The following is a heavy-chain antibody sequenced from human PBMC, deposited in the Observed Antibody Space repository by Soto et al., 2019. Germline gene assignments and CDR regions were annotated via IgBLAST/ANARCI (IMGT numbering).Heavy chain of an antibody. Sequence: PGESLKISCKGSGYSFTSYWIGWVRQMPGKGLEWMGIIYPGDSDTRYSPSFQGRVTISADKSISTAYLQWSSLKASDTAMYYCARANFWSGSNWFDPRGQGTLVTVSS. CDR3: ARANFWSGSNWFDP. V-gene: IGHV5-51*01. D-gene: IGHD3-3*01. CDR2: IYPGDSDT. CDR1: GYSFTSYW. J-gene: IGHJ5*02.